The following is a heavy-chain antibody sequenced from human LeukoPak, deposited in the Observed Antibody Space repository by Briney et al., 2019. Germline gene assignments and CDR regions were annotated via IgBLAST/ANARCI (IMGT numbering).Heavy chain of an antibody. Sequence: PSETLSLTCTVSGGSISSSSYYWGWIRQPPGKGLEWIGSIYFSGSTYYNQSLKSRVTISVDTSKNQFSLKLSSVTAADTAVYYCARAIAVAGPIDYWGQGTLVTVSS. CDR2: IYFSGST. CDR3: ARAIAVAGPIDY. V-gene: IGHV4-39*01. D-gene: IGHD6-19*01. J-gene: IGHJ4*02. CDR1: GGSISSSSYY.